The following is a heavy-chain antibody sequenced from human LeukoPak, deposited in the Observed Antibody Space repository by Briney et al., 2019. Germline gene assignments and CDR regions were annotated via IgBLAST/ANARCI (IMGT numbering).Heavy chain of an antibody. CDR2: IIPIFGTA. Sequence: ASVKVSCKASGGTFSSYAISWVRQAPGQGLEWMGGIIPIFGTANYAQKFQGRVTITADESTSTAYMELSSLRSEDTAVYYCARGLGYCNGPSGRCLVYYYGMDVWGKGTTVTVPS. J-gene: IGHJ6*04. CDR3: ARGLGYCNGPSGRCLVYYYGMDV. D-gene: IGHD2-15*01. CDR1: GGTFSSYA. V-gene: IGHV1-69*13.